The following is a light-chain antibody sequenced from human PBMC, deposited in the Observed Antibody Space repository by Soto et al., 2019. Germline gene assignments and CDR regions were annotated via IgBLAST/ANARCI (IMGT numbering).Light chain of an antibody. V-gene: IGKV2-28*01. CDR2: LGS. Sequence: DIVMTQSPLSLPVIPGEPASISCRSSKSLRYSNGYNYLDWYLQKPGQPPQLLIYLGSSQASGVPDRFSGSGSGTDFTLKISRVEAEDVGLYYCMQALETPYTFGQGTKLEI. CDR3: MQALETPYT. J-gene: IGKJ2*01. CDR1: KSLRYSNGYNY.